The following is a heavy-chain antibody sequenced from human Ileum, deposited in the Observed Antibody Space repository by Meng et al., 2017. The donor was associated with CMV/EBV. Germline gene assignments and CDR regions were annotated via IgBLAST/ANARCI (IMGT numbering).Heavy chain of an antibody. D-gene: IGHD3-3*01. CDR2: ISGSGGTT. CDR3: AKDSSSDFWSGYFSFYYYGMDF. CDR1: GLTFSGYV. Sequence: GESLKISCTASGLTFSGYVMSWVRQAPGKGLEWVSGISGSGGTTYYADSVKGRFTISRDNSKNTLYLQMNSLRAEDTAVYYCAKDSSSDFWSGYFSFYYYGMDFWGQGTTVTVSS. J-gene: IGHJ6*02. V-gene: IGHV3-23*01.